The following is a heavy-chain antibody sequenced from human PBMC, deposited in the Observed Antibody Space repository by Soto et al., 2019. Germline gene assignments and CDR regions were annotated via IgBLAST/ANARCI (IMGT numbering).Heavy chain of an antibody. Sequence: GGSLRLSCTASGFTFGDYAINWVRQAPGKGLEWVSSISSTTNYIYYGDSMKGRFTISRDNAKNSLYLEMNSLRAEDTAVYYCARESEDLTSNFDYWGQGTLVTVSS. J-gene: IGHJ4*02. CDR2: ISSTTNYI. CDR1: GFTFGDYA. CDR3: ARESEDLTSNFDY. V-gene: IGHV3-21*06.